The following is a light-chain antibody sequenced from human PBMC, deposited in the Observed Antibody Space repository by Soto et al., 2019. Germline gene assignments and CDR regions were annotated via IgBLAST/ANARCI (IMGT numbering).Light chain of an antibody. V-gene: IGKV3-15*01. CDR2: GAS. CDR3: HQYYSVPLT. Sequence: EIVMTQSPAILSVSPGDRATLSCRAGQSVSNNLAWYQQKPGQTPRLVIYGASNRATGVPARFSGSGSGTDFTLTISSLQAEDVAVYYCHQYYSVPLTFGGGTKVEIK. J-gene: IGKJ4*01. CDR1: QSVSNN.